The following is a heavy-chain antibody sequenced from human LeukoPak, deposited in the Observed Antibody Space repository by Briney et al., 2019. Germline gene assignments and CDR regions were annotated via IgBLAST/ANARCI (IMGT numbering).Heavy chain of an antibody. J-gene: IGHJ4*02. Sequence: GGSLRLSCADAGFTFSSYWMSWVRQAPGQGLEWVANINQDGSEKYYLDSAKGRFTISRDNARNSLYLQVNSLRAEDTAVYYCARGGTSGYSSTRHFWGGNYYFDYWGQGSLVSVSS. CDR1: GFTFSSYW. D-gene: IGHD2-2*01. CDR2: INQDGSEK. CDR3: ARGGTSGYSSTRHFWGGNYYFDY. V-gene: IGHV3-7*01.